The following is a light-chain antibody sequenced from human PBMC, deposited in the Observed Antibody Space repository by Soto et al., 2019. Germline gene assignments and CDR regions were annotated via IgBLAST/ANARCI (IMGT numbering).Light chain of an antibody. CDR2: AAT. CDR3: EQHSSYPRT. CDR1: QDVSNF. Sequence: DIEIAQSPSDVYESIGSRVTITCRASQDVSNFLAWFQQRPGKVPKRLIYAATRLESGFPSRFSVSGSGTDFAFMMSSLQPVEFATYIYEQHSSYPRTFGQGTKVDIK. J-gene: IGKJ1*01. V-gene: IGKV1-17*03.